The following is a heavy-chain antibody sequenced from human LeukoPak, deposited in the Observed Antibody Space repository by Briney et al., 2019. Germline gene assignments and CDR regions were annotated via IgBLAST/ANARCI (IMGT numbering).Heavy chain of an antibody. D-gene: IGHD2-2*01. CDR2: INHSGST. Sequence: SETLSLTCAVCGGSFSGYYWSWIRQPPGKGLEWIGEINHSGSTNYNPSLKSRVTISVDTSKNQFSLKLSSVTAADTAVYYCARGDFNCSSTSCYGSDAFDIWGQGTMVTVSS. CDR3: ARGDFNCSSTSCYGSDAFDI. V-gene: IGHV4-34*01. CDR1: GGSFSGYY. J-gene: IGHJ3*02.